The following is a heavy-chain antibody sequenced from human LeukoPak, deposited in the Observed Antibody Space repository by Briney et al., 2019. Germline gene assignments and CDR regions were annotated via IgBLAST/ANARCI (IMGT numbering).Heavy chain of an antibody. J-gene: IGHJ3*02. CDR1: GFTFSSYS. CDR2: ISSSSSTI. V-gene: IGHV3-48*01. CDR3: ARDWLGYCSSTSCYRDAFDI. D-gene: IGHD2-2*01. Sequence: PGGSLRLSCAASGFTFSSYSMNWVRQAPGKGLEWVSYISSSSSTIYYADSVKGRFTISRDNAKNSLYLQMNSLRAEDTAVYYCARDWLGYCSSTSCYRDAFDIWGQGTMVTVSS.